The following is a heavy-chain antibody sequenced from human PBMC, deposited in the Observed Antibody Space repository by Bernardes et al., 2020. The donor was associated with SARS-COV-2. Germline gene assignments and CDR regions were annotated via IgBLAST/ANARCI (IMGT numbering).Heavy chain of an antibody. Sequence: ASVQVSCKASGYTFTSYGISWVRQAPGQGLEWMGWISAYNGNTTYAQKLQGRVTMTTDTSTSTAYMELRSLRSDDTAVYYCARIDDVTGRDYWGQGTLVTVSS. CDR1: GYTFTSYG. V-gene: IGHV1-18*04. CDR3: ARIDDVTGRDY. CDR2: ISAYNGNT. D-gene: IGHD3-9*01. J-gene: IGHJ4*02.